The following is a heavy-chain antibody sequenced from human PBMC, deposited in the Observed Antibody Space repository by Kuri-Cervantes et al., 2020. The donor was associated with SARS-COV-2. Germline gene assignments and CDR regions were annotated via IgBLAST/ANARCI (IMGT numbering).Heavy chain of an antibody. CDR2: ISGTGGGT. D-gene: IGHD2-21*01. CDR1: GFTFKSYA. J-gene: IGHJ4*02. CDR3: AKDRDNTGRPYFFED. Sequence: GESLKISCAASGFTFKSYAMNWVRQAPGKGLEWVSGISGTGGGTYYADSVKGRFTISRANSKNMLYLEMKSLRVEDTAVYYCAKDRDNTGRPYFFEDWGQGTLVTVSS. V-gene: IGHV3-23*01.